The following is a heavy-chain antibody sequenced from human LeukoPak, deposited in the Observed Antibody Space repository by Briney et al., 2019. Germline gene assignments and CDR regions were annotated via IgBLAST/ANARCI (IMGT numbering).Heavy chain of an antibody. CDR3: ARGDFWSGPPYYFDY. Sequence: SETLSLTCTVSGYSISSGYYWGWIRQPPGKGLEWIGSIYHSGSTYYNPSPKSRVTISVDTSKNQFSLKLSSVTAADTAVYYCARGDFWSGPPYYFDYWGQGTLVTVSS. J-gene: IGHJ4*02. D-gene: IGHD3-3*01. CDR1: GYSISSGYY. V-gene: IGHV4-38-2*02. CDR2: IYHSGST.